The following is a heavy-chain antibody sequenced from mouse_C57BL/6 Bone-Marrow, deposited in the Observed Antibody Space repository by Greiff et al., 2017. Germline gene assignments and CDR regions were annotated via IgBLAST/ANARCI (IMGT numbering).Heavy chain of an antibody. J-gene: IGHJ1*03. D-gene: IGHD1-1*01. CDR1: GYTFTSYW. V-gene: IGHV1-72*01. Sequence: QVQLQQPGAELVKPGASVKLSCKASGYTFTSYWMHWVKQRPGRGLEWIGRIDPNSGGTKSNEKFKSKATLTVDKPSSTAYMQLSSLTSEDSAVYYCATYYYGSRGDWYFDVWGTVTTVTVSS. CDR3: ATYYYGSRGDWYFDV. CDR2: IDPNSGGT.